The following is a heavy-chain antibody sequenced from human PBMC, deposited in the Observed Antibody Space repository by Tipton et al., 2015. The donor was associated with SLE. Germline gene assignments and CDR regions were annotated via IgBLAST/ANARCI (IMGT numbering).Heavy chain of an antibody. CDR1: GGSISSSSYY. CDR3: ARRTDY. Sequence: TLSLTCTVSGGSISSSSYYWGWIRQPPGKGLEWIGEISHRGSTNYNPSLKSRVTISADTSKNQFSLKLSSVTAADTAVYYCARRTDYWGQGTLVTVSS. CDR2: ISHRGST. J-gene: IGHJ4*02. V-gene: IGHV4-39*07.